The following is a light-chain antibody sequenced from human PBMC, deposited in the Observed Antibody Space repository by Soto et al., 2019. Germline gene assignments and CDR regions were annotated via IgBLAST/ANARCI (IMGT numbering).Light chain of an antibody. CDR3: LLSYSAYYV. Sequence: QAVVTQEPSLTVSPGGTVTLTCGSSTGAVTSGHYPYWFQQKPGQATRTLIYDTSNKHSWTPARFSGSLLGGKAALTLSGAQPEDEAGYYCLLSYSAYYVFGTGTKVTVL. J-gene: IGLJ1*01. CDR1: TGAVTSGHY. CDR2: DTS. V-gene: IGLV7-46*01.